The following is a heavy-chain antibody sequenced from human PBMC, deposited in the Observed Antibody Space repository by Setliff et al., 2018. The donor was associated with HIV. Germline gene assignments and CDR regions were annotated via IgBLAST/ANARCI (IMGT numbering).Heavy chain of an antibody. D-gene: IGHD3-3*01. CDR3: ARHYELETYMDV. V-gene: IGHV4-39*01. Sequence: SETLSLTCTVSGGSISSSNYCWGWIRQPPGKGLEWIGSIYYSGSTYYNPSLKSRVTISVDTSKNQFSLKLRPVTAADTAVYYCARHYELETYMDVWGKGTTVTVSS. J-gene: IGHJ6*03. CDR1: GGSISSSNYC. CDR2: IYYSGST.